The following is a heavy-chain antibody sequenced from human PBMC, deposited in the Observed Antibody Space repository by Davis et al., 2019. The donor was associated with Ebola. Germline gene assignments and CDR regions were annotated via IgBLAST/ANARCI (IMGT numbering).Heavy chain of an antibody. CDR3: ARGVGVVVAATGNWFDP. CDR1: GGSISSYF. D-gene: IGHD2-15*01. V-gene: IGHV4-34*01. J-gene: IGHJ5*02. Sequence: MPSETLSLTCTVSGGSISSYFWSWIRQPPGKGLEWIGEINHSGNTHYNPSLKSRVAISVDASKNQFSLKLSSVTAADTAVYYCARGVGVVVAATGNWFDPWGQGTLVTVSS. CDR2: INHSGNT.